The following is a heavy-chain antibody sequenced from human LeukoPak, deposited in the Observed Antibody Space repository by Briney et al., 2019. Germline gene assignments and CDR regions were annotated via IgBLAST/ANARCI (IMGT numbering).Heavy chain of an antibody. J-gene: IGHJ2*01. CDR3: ARGGSGSYYKDWYFDL. CDR1: GGSISSSSYY. CDR2: IYYSGST. Sequence: SETLSLTCTVSGGSISSSSYYWGWIRQPPGKGLEWIGSIYYSGSTYYNSSLKSRVTISVDTSKSQFSLKLSSVTAADTAVYYCARGGSGSYYKDWYFDLWGRGTLVTVSS. V-gene: IGHV4-39*01. D-gene: IGHD3-10*01.